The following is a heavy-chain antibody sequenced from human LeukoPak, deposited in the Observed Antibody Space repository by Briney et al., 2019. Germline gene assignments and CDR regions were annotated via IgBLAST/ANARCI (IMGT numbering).Heavy chain of an antibody. CDR1: GGSFSGYY. Sequence: PSETLSLTCAVYGGSFSGYYWSWIRQPPGKGLEWIGEINHSGSTKYNPSLKSRVTISVDTSKNQFSLKLSSVTAADTAVYYCARDRPGIAAAGGVDWGQGTLVTVSS. D-gene: IGHD6-13*01. J-gene: IGHJ4*02. CDR3: ARDRPGIAAAGGVD. CDR2: INHSGST. V-gene: IGHV4-34*01.